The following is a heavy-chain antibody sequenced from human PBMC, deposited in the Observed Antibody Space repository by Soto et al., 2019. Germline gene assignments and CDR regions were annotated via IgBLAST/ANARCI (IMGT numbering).Heavy chain of an antibody. CDR3: AKGEVRGIIPSYFDY. J-gene: IGHJ4*02. CDR1: GFTFRWFG. Sequence: VGSLRLSCAGSGFTFRWFGMNWVRQAPGKGLEWVARISNDGSNEYYVDSVKGRFTISRDNSKNTLYLQMDSLRAEDTAVYYCAKGEVRGIIPSYFDYWGLGTLVTVSS. V-gene: IGHV3-30*18. CDR2: ISNDGSNE. D-gene: IGHD3-10*01.